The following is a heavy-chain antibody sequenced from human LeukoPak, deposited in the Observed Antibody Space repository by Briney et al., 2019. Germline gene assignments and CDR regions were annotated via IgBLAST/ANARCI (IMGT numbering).Heavy chain of an antibody. CDR1: GFTFGNFW. J-gene: IGHJ4*02. CDR3: TREAYGSSHFDY. D-gene: IGHD1-26*01. CDR2: ITNNGNTR. Sequence: GGSLRLSCAASGFTFGNFWMHWVRQVPGEGLVWVSRITNNGNTRTYADSVEGRFTISRDNAKDILYLQMNSLRADDTAVYYCTREAYGSSHFDYWGRGTLVTVSS. V-gene: IGHV3-74*01.